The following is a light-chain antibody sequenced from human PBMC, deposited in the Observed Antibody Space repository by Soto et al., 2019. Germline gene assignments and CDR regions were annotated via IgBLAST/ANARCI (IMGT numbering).Light chain of an antibody. CDR2: SNN. J-gene: IGLJ1*01. CDR1: SSNIGSNT. CDR3: ATWDDSLNAYV. Sequence: QSVLTQPPSASGTPGQRITISCSGSSSNIGSNTVNWYQQLPGTAPKLLMYSNNQRPSGVPDRFSGSKSGTSASLAISGLQSEDEADYYCATWDDSLNAYVFGTGTKLTVL. V-gene: IGLV1-44*01.